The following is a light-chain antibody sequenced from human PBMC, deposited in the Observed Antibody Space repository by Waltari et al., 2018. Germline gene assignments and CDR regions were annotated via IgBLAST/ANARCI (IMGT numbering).Light chain of an antibody. CDR2: GAS. CDR1: QSIQTTY. J-gene: IGKJ4*01. Sequence: EIVLTQSPGTLSLSPGERATLSCRASQSIQTTYLAWYQKKPGQAPRLLIHGASSRATDIPDRFSGSGSGTDFTLTISRLEPEDFAIYYCQQYVTSVTFGGGTKVEI. CDR3: QQYVTSVT. V-gene: IGKV3-20*01.